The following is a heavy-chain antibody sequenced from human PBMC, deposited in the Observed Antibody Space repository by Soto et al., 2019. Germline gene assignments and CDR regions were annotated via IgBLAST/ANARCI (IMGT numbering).Heavy chain of an antibody. J-gene: IGHJ4*02. V-gene: IGHV4-39*01. D-gene: IGHD3-3*01. CDR1: DFSISSSSSY. CDR2: INYSGSI. Sequence: SETLSLTCTVSDFSISSSSSYWGWIRQPPGKGLEWIGSINYSGSIYDNPSLKSRITISVDTSKHQFSLKLSSVTAADTAVYFCAKTGFWSGYRVVDYWGQGTLVTVSS. CDR3: AKTGFWSGYRVVDY.